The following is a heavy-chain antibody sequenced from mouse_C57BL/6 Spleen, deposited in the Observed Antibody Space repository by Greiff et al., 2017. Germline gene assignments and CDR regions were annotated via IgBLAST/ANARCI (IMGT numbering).Heavy chain of an antibody. J-gene: IGHJ2*01. V-gene: IGHV14-4*01. CDR3: TYDGYYGY. Sequence: EVQLQQSGAELVRPGASVKLSCTASGFNIKDDYMHWVKQRPEQGLEWIGWIDPENGDTEYASKFQGKATITADTSSNTAYLQLSSLTSEDTAVYYCTYDGYYGYWGQGTTLTVSS. CDR1: GFNIKDDY. D-gene: IGHD2-3*01. CDR2: IDPENGDT.